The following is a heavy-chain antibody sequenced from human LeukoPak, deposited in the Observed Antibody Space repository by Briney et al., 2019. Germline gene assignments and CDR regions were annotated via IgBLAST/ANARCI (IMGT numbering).Heavy chain of an antibody. CDR3: ARESWEGTIFGAHDY. CDR1: GFTFSSYG. V-gene: IGHV3-33*01. Sequence: GRSLRLSCAASGFTFSSYGMHWVRQAPGKGLEWVAVIWYDGGNKYYADSVKGRFTISRDNSKNTLYLQMNSLRAEDTAVYYCARESWEGTIFGAHDYWGQGTLVTVSS. CDR2: IWYDGGNK. D-gene: IGHD3-3*01. J-gene: IGHJ4*02.